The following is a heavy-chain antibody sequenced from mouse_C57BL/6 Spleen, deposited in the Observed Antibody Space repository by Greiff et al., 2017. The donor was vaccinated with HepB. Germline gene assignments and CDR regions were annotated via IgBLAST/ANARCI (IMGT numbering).Heavy chain of an antibody. Sequence: EVKLQESGGGLVKPGGSLKLSCAASGFTFSDYGMHWVRQAPEKGLEWVAYISSGSSTIYYADTVKGRFTISRDNAKNTLFLQMTSLRSEDTAMYYCARGTTVVFDYWGQGTTLTVSS. CDR1: GFTFSDYG. V-gene: IGHV5-17*01. J-gene: IGHJ2*01. D-gene: IGHD1-1*01. CDR2: ISSGSSTI. CDR3: ARGTTVVFDY.